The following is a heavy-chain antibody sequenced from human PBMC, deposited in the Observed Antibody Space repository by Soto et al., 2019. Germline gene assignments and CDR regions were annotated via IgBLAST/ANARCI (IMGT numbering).Heavy chain of an antibody. Sequence: LRLSCTTSGFTFNTYGMHWVRQAPGKGLEWVAIIWYDGSNKYYADSVKGRFTISRDNSKNTLFFQMDSLRAEDTALYYCARSDCTGAYCYSWPFNYGVDVWGQGTTVTVSS. CDR3: ARSDCTGAYCYSWPFNYGVDV. D-gene: IGHD2-15*01. J-gene: IGHJ6*02. CDR2: IWYDGSNK. CDR1: GFTFNTYG. V-gene: IGHV3-33*08.